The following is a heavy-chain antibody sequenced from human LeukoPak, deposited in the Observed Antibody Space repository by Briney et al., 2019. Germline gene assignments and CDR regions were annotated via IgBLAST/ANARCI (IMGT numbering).Heavy chain of an antibody. V-gene: IGHV4-38-2*02. CDR2: IYHSGYA. Sequence: PSETLSLTCTVSGYSISSGYYWGWIRPPPGKGLEWIGNIYHSGYAYYNPPLKRRVTISVDTSKNQVSLKLHSVAAADTAVYYCASNRGASCYWGCFDYWGQGTLVTVSS. CDR3: ASNRGASCYWGCFDY. J-gene: IGHJ4*02. D-gene: IGHD2-2*01. CDR1: GYSISSGYY.